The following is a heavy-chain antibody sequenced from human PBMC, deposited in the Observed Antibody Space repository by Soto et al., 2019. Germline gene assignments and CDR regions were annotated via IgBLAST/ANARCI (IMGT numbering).Heavy chain of an antibody. J-gene: IGHJ4*02. V-gene: IGHV3-30*18. CDR2: ISYDGSNK. CDR3: AKSMVELRSTYFDY. Sequence: QVQLVESGGGVVQPGRSLRLSCAASGFTFSSYGMHWVRQAPGKGLEWVAVISYDGSNKYYADSVKGRFTISRDNSKNTLYLQMNSLRAEDTAVYYCAKSMVELRSTYFDYWGQGNLVTVSA. D-gene: IGHD5-12*01. CDR1: GFTFSSYG.